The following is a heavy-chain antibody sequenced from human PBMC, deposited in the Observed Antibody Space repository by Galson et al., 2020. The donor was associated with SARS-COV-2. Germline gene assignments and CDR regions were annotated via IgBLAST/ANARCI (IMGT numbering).Heavy chain of an antibody. CDR2: IIPILGIA. D-gene: IGHD2-15*01. J-gene: IGHJ6*03. Sequence: SVKVSCKASGGTFSSYAISWVRQAPGQGLEWMGGIIPILGIANYAQKFQGRVTITADKSTSTAYMELSSLRSEDTAVYYCATRRGYCSGGSCYYYYYMDVWGKGTTVTVSS. V-gene: IGHV1-69*10. CDR3: ATRRGYCSGGSCYYYYYMDV. CDR1: GGTFSSYA.